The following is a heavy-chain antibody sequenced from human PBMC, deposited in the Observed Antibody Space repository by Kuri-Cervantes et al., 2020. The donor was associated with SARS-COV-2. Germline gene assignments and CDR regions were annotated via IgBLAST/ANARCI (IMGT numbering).Heavy chain of an antibody. Sequence: GSLRLSCTVSGGSNSSHYWGWIRQPPGKGLEWIGSIYYSGSTYYNPSLKSRVTISVDTSKNQFSLKLSSVTAADTAVYYCASSSWYKYYFDYWGQGTLVTVSS. J-gene: IGHJ4*02. CDR1: GGSNSSHY. CDR2: IYYSGST. CDR3: ASSSWYKYYFDY. D-gene: IGHD6-13*01. V-gene: IGHV4-39*07.